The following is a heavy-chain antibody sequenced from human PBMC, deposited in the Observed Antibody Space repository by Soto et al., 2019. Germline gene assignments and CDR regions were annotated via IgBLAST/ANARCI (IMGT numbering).Heavy chain of an antibody. V-gene: IGHV3-7*05. Sequence: GGSLRLSCADSGFTFSSYWMSWVRQAPGKGLEWVANIKQDETEKYYVDSVKGRFAISRDNGKKTLYLQMNSLRAEDTAIYYCARVRTENYYGMDVWGKGTTVTVSS. J-gene: IGHJ6*04. CDR2: IKQDETEK. CDR3: ARVRTENYYGMDV. CDR1: GFTFSSYW.